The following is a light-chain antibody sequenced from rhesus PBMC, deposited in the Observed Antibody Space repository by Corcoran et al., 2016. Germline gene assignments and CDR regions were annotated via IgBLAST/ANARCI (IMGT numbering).Light chain of an antibody. Sequence: DIVMTQTPLSLPVTPGEPASISCRSSQSLLHSNGYTYLFWYLQKPGQSPQLLIYLGSNRASGVPDRVSGRGSGTDFTRKISRVEAEDVGVYYCLQDIQLPYSFGQGTKVEIK. CDR2: LGS. CDR3: LQDIQLPYS. J-gene: IGKJ2*01. CDR1: QSLLHSNGYTY. V-gene: IGKV2-78*01.